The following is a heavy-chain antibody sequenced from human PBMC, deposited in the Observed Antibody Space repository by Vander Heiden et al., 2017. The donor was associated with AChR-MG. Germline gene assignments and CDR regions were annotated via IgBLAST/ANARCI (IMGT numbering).Heavy chain of an antibody. D-gene: IGHD3-3*01. J-gene: IGHJ4*02. CDR1: GYTLTELS. CDR2: FDPEDGET. Sequence: QVQLVQSGAEVKKPGASVKVSCKVSGYTLTELSMHWVRQAPGKGLEWMGGFDPEDGETIYAQKFQGRVTMTEDTSTDTAYMELSSLRSEDTAVYYCAARDVLRFLEWLFGDYYFDYWGQGTLVTVSS. V-gene: IGHV1-24*01. CDR3: AARDVLRFLEWLFGDYYFDY.